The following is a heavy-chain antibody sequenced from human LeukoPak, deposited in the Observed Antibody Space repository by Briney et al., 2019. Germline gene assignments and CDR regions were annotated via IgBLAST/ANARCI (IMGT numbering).Heavy chain of an antibody. J-gene: IGHJ4*02. CDR1: GFTFSNAW. CDR3: STDLGTATTTPGFDY. CDR2: IKSKTDGGTT. Sequence: PGGSLRLSCAASGFTFSNAWMSWVRQAPGKGLEWVGRIKSKTDGGTTDYAAAVKGRFTISRDDSKNKLYLQMNSLKAEDAAVYYCSTDLGTATTTPGFDYWGQGTLVTVSS. D-gene: IGHD4-17*01. V-gene: IGHV3-15*01.